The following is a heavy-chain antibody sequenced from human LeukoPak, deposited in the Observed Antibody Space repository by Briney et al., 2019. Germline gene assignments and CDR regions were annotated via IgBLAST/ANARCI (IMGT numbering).Heavy chain of an antibody. Sequence: GGSLRLSCAASGFTFSGSAIHWVRQASGKGLEWVGRIRSKANSYSTIYAASVKGRFTISRDDSRNAAYLQMNSLKTEDTAVYYCTRRYGDYDLFDSWGQGTLVTVSS. CDR2: IRSKANSYST. CDR1: GFTFSGSA. D-gene: IGHD4-17*01. CDR3: TRRYGDYDLFDS. J-gene: IGHJ4*02. V-gene: IGHV3-73*01.